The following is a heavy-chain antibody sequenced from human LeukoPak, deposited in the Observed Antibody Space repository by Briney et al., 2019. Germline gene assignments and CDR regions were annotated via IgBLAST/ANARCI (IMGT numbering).Heavy chain of an antibody. CDR2: ISSDGKNE. CDR3: VKDGGASAPYGLDV. D-gene: IGHD2-15*01. CDR1: GFSFSAFD. J-gene: IGHJ3*01. Sequence: GGSLRLSCAASGFSFSAFDMHWVRQAPGKGPEWLAVISSDGKNEYYVDSMKGRFTISRDNSKNMVFLQINTLRLEDTALYVCVKDGGASAPYGLDVWGQGTMVSVSS. V-gene: IGHV3-30*18.